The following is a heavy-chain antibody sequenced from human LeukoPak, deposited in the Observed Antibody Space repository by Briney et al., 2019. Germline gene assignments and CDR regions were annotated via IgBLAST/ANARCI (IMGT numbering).Heavy chain of an antibody. D-gene: IGHD5-12*01. CDR2: IRSKLFGATT. CDR1: GFTFGDYP. Sequence: PGGSLRLSCTGSGFTFGDYPLSWFRQAPGKRLEWVAFIRSKLFGATTEYAAAVKGRFTISRDDSKSVAYLQMNSLKTEDTAVYYCARDSSRGVYDPYLFHSWGQGTLVTVSS. J-gene: IGHJ4*02. CDR3: ARDSSRGVYDPYLFHS. V-gene: IGHV3-49*03.